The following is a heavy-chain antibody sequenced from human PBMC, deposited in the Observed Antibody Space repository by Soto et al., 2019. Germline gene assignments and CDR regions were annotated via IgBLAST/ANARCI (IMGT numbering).Heavy chain of an antibody. CDR1: GFTFSSYA. CDR2: ISGSGGST. J-gene: IGHJ4*02. CDR3: ARGGIINYYGSGSYDAY. Sequence: EVQLLESGGGLVQPGGSLRLSCAASGFTFSSYAMSWVRQAPGKGLEWVSAISGSGGSTYYADSVKGRFTISRDNSKNTLYLQMNSLRAEDTAVYYCARGGIINYYGSGSYDAYWGQGTLVTVSS. D-gene: IGHD3-10*01. V-gene: IGHV3-23*01.